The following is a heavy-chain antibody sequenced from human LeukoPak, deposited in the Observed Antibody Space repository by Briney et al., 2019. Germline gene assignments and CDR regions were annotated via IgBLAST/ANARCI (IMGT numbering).Heavy chain of an antibody. CDR2: IYYSGST. J-gene: IGHJ5*02. Sequence: SETLSLTCTVSGGSISSYYWSWIRQPPGKGLEWIGYIYYSGSTNHNPSLKSRVTISVDTSKNQFSLKLSSVTAADTAVYYCARHGSWYSGWFDPWGQGTLVTVSS. CDR1: GGSISSYY. D-gene: IGHD6-13*01. V-gene: IGHV4-59*08. CDR3: ARHGSWYSGWFDP.